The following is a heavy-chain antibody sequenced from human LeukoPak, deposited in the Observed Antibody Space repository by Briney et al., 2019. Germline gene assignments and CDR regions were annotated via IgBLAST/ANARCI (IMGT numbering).Heavy chain of an antibody. Sequence: PGRSLRLSCAASGFTFSSYAMHWVRQAPGKGLEWVAVISYDGSNKYYADSVKGRFTISRDNSKNTLYLQMNSLRAEDTAVYYCARDRGYSGYGPFDNWGQGTLVTVSS. V-gene: IGHV3-30-3*01. CDR2: ISYDGSNK. J-gene: IGHJ4*02. CDR3: ARDRGYSGYGPFDN. CDR1: GFTFSSYA. D-gene: IGHD5-12*01.